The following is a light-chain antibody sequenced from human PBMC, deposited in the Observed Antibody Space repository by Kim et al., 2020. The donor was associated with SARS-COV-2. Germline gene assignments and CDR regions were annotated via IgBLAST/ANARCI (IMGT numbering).Light chain of an antibody. Sequence: PGEGAILSCRASQSIGISLGWYQHKPGQAPRLLIYDAAIRAAGIPDRFRGGGSGTDFTLTIGSLEPEDFAVDYCQQRNNWPPAVTFGGGTKVDIK. J-gene: IGKJ4*01. V-gene: IGKV3-11*01. CDR3: QQRNNWPPAVT. CDR2: DAA. CDR1: QSIGIS.